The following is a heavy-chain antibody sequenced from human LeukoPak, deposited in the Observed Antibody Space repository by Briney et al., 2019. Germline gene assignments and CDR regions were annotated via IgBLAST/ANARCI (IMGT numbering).Heavy chain of an antibody. Sequence: MTSETLSLTCTVSGGSISSYYWSWIRQPPGKGLEWIGYIYYSGSTNYNPSLKSRVTISVDTSKNQFSLKLSSVTAADTAVYYCARNPNDFWSWYGDAFYNWGQGTMVTVSS. D-gene: IGHD3-3*01. CDR3: ARNPNDFWSWYGDAFYN. V-gene: IGHV4-59*01. CDR1: GGSISSYY. CDR2: IYYSGST. J-gene: IGHJ3*02.